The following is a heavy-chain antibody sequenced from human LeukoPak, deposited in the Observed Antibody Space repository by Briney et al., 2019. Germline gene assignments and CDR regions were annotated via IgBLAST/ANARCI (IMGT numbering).Heavy chain of an antibody. CDR1: GYTFTGYY. J-gene: IGHJ6*02. CDR3: ARSGKYCSGGSCHYGMDV. CDR2: IIPIFGTA. V-gene: IGHV1-69*13. D-gene: IGHD2-15*01. Sequence: ASVKVSCKASGYTFTGYYMHWVRQAPGQGLEWMGGIIPIFGTANYAQKFQGRVTITADESTSTAYMELSSLRSEDTAVYYCARSGKYCSGGSCHYGMDVWGQGTTVTVSS.